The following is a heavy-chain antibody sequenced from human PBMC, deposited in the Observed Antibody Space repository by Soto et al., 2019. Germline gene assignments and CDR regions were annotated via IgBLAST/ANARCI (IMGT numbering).Heavy chain of an antibody. CDR2: ISYDGNNK. D-gene: IGHD3-10*02. CDR1: GFTFSRFS. V-gene: IGHV3-30-3*01. CDR3: ARDHGMFLSYYYYGMDV. Sequence: PGGSLRLSCAASGFTFSRFSMHWGRQAPGNVLAWVAVISYDGNNKHFAESVKGRFSISRDDSKNTVYLEMNNLRGDDSAVYYCARDHGMFLSYYYYGMDVWGQGTTVTLSS. J-gene: IGHJ6*02.